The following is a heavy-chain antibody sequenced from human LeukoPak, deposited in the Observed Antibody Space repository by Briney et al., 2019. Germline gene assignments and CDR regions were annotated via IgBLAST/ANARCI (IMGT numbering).Heavy chain of an antibody. J-gene: IGHJ3*02. D-gene: IGHD6-13*01. CDR3: ARDFRGSSRLIDAFDI. Sequence: PGGSLRLSCAASGFTFSSYSMNWVRQAPGKGLEWVSSISSSSSYIYYADSVKGRFTISRDNAKNSLYLQMNSLRAEDTAVYYCARDFRGSSRLIDAFDIWGQGTMVTVSS. CDR2: ISSSSSYI. V-gene: IGHV3-21*01. CDR1: GFTFSSYS.